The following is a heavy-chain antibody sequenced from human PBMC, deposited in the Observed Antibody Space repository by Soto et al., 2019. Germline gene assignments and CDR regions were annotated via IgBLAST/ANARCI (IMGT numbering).Heavy chain of an antibody. D-gene: IGHD2-8*02. Sequence: EVQLVESGGGLVQPGGSLRLSCAASGFTLSLYWMHWVRQAPGKGLVWGSRIHSHGTTTTYADSVRGRFTISRDNARNTLYLQMNSLRAEDTAVYYCARVAGDCSGSSCELYGMDVWGQGTTVTVSS. CDR1: GFTLSLYW. J-gene: IGHJ6*02. CDR3: ARVAGDCSGSSCELYGMDV. CDR2: IHSHGTTT. V-gene: IGHV3-74*03.